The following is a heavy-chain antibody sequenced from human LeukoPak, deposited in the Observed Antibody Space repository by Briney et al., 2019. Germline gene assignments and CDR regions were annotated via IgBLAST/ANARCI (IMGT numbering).Heavy chain of an antibody. CDR1: GFTYIDYD. D-gene: IGHD6-19*01. J-gene: IGHJ4*02. Sequence: GGSLTRSCPASGFTYIDYDMHWVRQVIGKGLERVSAIGIRGDTHYSGSVKGRFTISRENAESSLYLQMNSLRAEDTAVYYCARGGIQVSGIDEFDYWGQGTLVTVSS. V-gene: IGHV3-13*01. CDR3: ARGGIQVSGIDEFDY. CDR2: IGIRGDT.